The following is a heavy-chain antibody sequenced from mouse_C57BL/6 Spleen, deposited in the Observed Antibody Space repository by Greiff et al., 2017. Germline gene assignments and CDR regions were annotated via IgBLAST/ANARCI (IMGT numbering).Heavy chain of an antibody. CDR2: ISYDGSN. CDR1: GYSITSGYY. V-gene: IGHV3-6*01. CDR3: AREDYSNYVWYFDV. J-gene: IGHJ1*03. D-gene: IGHD2-5*01. Sequence: DVKLQESGPGLVKPSQSLSLTCSVTGYSITSGYYWNWIRQFPGNKLEWMGYISYDGSNNYNPSLKNRISITRDTSKNQFFLKLNSVTTEDTATYYCAREDYSNYVWYFDVWGTGTTVTVSS.